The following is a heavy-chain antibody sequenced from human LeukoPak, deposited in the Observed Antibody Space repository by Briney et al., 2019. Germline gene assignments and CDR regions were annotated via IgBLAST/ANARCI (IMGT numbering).Heavy chain of an antibody. J-gene: IGHJ4*02. CDR1: GYPISSSYC. D-gene: IGHD6-19*01. CDR3: ASYSSGWYYFDC. V-gene: IGHV4-38-2*01. Sequence: SETLSLTCAVSGYPISSSYCWGWIRQSPGKGLEWIGSIYHSGSTYCNPSLKSRVTISVDTSNNQISLKVSSVTAADTAVYYCASYSSGWYYFDCWGQGTLVTVSS. CDR2: IYHSGST.